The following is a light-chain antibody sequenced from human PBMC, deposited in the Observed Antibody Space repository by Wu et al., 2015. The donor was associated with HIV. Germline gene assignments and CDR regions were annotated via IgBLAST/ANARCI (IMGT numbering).Light chain of an antibody. Sequence: EMVLTQSPGTLSLSPGERATLSCRASQSVGSNLAWYQQKFGQAPRLLIYGASTRATGVPARFSGSGSGTEFTLTISSMQSEDFAVYYCQQYHDWQWTFGQGTKVEIK. CDR1: QSVGSN. V-gene: IGKV3-15*01. CDR3: QQYHDWQWT. CDR2: GAS. J-gene: IGKJ1*01.